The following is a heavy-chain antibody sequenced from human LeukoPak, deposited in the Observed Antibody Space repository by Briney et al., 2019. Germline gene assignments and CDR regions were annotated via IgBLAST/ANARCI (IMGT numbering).Heavy chain of an antibody. CDR2: ISSSSSYI. CDR1: GFTFISYS. V-gene: IGHV3-21*01. J-gene: IGHJ4*02. Sequence: GSLRLSCAASGFTFISYSMNWVRQAPGKGLEWVSSISSSSSYIYYADSVKGRFTISRDNAKNSLYLQMNSLRAEDTAVYYCARSIAAAVYFDYWGQGTLVTVSS. CDR3: ARSIAAAVYFDY. D-gene: IGHD6-13*01.